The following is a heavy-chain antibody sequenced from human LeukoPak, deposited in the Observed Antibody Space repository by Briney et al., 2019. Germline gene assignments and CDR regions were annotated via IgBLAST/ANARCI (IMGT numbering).Heavy chain of an antibody. J-gene: IGHJ4*02. CDR1: GFTFSNYW. CDR3: ARDGRAVAGNFDY. CDR2: IKADGSEK. Sequence: GGSLRLSCEGSGFTFSNYWMGWVRQAPGKGLQWVANIKADGSEKYYVDSVKGRFTISRDNAKNSLYLQMNSLRAEDTAVYYCARDGRAVAGNFDYWGQGTLVTVSS. D-gene: IGHD6-19*01. V-gene: IGHV3-7*01.